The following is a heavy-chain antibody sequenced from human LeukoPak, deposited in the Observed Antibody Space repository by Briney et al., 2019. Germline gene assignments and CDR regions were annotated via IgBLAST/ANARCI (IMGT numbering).Heavy chain of an antibody. D-gene: IGHD2-2*01. CDR2: ISSSGSTI. CDR1: GFTFSDYY. V-gene: IGHV3-11*01. J-gene: IGHJ4*02. CDR3: GGSSTGYLIFIAY. Sequence: GGSLRLSCAASGFTFSDYYMTWIRQAPGKGLEWVSYISSSGSTIYYADSVKGRFTISRDNAKNSLYLQMNSLRAEDTAVYYWGGSSTGYLIFIAYWAQGPLVTVSP.